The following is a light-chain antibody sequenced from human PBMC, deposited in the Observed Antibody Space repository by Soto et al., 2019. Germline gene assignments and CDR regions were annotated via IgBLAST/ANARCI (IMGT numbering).Light chain of an antibody. V-gene: IGKV1-27*01. CDR2: AAS. J-gene: IGKJ1*01. CDR3: QKYNSAILT. CDR1: QGISNY. Sequence: DIQMTQSPSSLSASVGDKVTITCRASQGISNYLAWYQQKPGKVPKLLIYAASTLQSGVPSLFSGSGSGTDFTINISSLQPEDVSTYYCQKYNSAILTFGQGTKVEIK.